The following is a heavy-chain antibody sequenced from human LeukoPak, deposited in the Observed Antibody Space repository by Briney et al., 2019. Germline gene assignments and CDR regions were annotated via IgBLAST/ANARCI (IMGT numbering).Heavy chain of an antibody. J-gene: IGHJ3*02. CDR3: ARDERTMIVGGGAFDI. D-gene: IGHD3-22*01. CDR2: IYYSGST. V-gene: IGHV4-30-4*08. CDR1: GGSISSGDYY. Sequence: SETLSLTCTVSGGSISSGDYYWSWIRQPPGKGLEWIGYIYYSGSTYYNPSLKSRVTISVDTSKNQFSLKLSSVTAADTAVYYCARDERTMIVGGGAFDIWGQGTMVTVSS.